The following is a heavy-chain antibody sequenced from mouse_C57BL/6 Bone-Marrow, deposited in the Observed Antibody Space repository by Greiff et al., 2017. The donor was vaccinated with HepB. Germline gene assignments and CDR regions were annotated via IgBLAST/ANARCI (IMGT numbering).Heavy chain of an antibody. CDR1: GFTFSSFG. Sequence: EVKLVESGGGLVQPGGSRKLSCAASGFTFSSFGIHWVRQAPEKGLEWVAYISSGSSAIYYADTVKGRFTISRDNPKNTLCLQMTSLRSEDTAMYYCARQDPFYYAMDYWGQGTSVTVSS. J-gene: IGHJ4*01. CDR3: ARQDPFYYAMDY. V-gene: IGHV5-17*02. CDR2: ISSGSSAI.